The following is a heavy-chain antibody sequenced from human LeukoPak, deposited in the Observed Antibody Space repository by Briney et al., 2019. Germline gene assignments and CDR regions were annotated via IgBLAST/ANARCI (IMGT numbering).Heavy chain of an antibody. J-gene: IGHJ6*04. CDR3: AKSDFGVVKAHLVDV. CDR2: ISDSGGST. D-gene: IGHD3-3*01. Sequence: GGSLRLSCAASGFTFSSYAVSWVRQAPGKGLAWVSAISDSGGSTQYADSVKGRFTISRDNSKNTLYLQMNGLRAEDTAVYYCAKSDFGVVKAHLVDVWGKGTTVTVSS. V-gene: IGHV3-23*01. CDR1: GFTFSSYA.